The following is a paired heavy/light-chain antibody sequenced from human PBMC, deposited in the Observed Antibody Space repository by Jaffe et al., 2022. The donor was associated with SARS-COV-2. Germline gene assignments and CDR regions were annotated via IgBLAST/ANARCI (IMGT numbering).Light chain of an antibody. CDR1: SSDVGGYNY. CDR2: DVI. V-gene: IGLV2-14*01. J-gene: IGLJ2*01. CDR3: GSYTSSSTLV. Sequence: QSALTQPASVSGSPGQSITISCTGTSSDVGGYNYVSWYQQHPGRAPKLMIYDVINRPSGVSNRFSGSKSGNTASLTISGLQAEDEADYYCGSYTSSSTLVFGGGTKLTVL.
Heavy chain of an antibody. CDR1: GFTFSSYA. V-gene: IGHV3-23*01. J-gene: IGHJ3*02. Sequence: EVQLLESGGGLVQPGGSLRLSCAASGFTFSSYAMGWVRQAPGKGVDWVSSIKSSGDTYYADSAKGRFTISRDNSKNTLYLQMDSLGPEDTAVYYCAKPLKDSGWTLRGFDIWGQGTVVTVSS. D-gene: IGHD6-19*01. CDR2: IKSSGDT. CDR3: AKPLKDSGWTLRGFDI.